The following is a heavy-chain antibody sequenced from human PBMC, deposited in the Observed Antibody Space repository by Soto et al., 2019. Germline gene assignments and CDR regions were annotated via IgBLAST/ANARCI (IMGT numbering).Heavy chain of an antibody. D-gene: IGHD6-13*01. CDR1: GGSFSGYY. Sequence: PSETLSLTCAVYGGSFSGYYWSWIRQPPGKGLEWIGEINHSGSTNYNPSLKSRVTISVDTSKNQFSLKLSSVTAADTAVYYCARGGGIAAAGTHYWGQGTLVTVSS. CDR2: INHSGST. J-gene: IGHJ4*02. V-gene: IGHV4-34*01. CDR3: ARGGGIAAAGTHY.